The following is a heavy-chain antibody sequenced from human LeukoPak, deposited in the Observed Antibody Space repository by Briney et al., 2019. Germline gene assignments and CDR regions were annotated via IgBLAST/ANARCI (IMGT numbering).Heavy chain of an antibody. D-gene: IGHD2-15*01. CDR1: GDSISSYY. V-gene: IGHV4-59*01. J-gene: IGHJ6*03. Sequence: PSETLSLTCTVSGDSISSYYWTWIRQPPGRGLEYFGYFYYSGTTNYNPSLKSRVTISVDTSKNQLSLKLRSVTAADTAVYYCASASGGYYQYYMDVWGKGTTVTVAS. CDR3: ASASGGYYQYYMDV. CDR2: FYYSGTT.